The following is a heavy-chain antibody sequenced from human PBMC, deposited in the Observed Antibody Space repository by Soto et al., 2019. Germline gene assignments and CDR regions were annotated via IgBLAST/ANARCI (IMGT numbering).Heavy chain of an antibody. J-gene: IGHJ6*02. CDR1: GFTVSSKY. CDR3: ARGDYYDGMDV. CDR2: IYSGGST. Sequence: EEQLVETGGGLIQPGGSLRLACAASGFTVSSKYMSWVRQAPGKGLVWVSVIYSGGSTYYSDSVKGRFTISRDKSKNTLYLQMNSLRVEDTAVYYCARGDYYDGMDVWGQGTTVTVSS. V-gene: IGHV3-53*02.